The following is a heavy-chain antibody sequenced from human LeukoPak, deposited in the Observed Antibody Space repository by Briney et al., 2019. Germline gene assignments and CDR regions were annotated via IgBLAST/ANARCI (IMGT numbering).Heavy chain of an antibody. J-gene: IGHJ4*02. V-gene: IGHV3-23*01. D-gene: IGHD3-10*01. CDR1: GFTFSSFG. CDR3: AKNIGGLDY. CDR2: ISGSDGST. Sequence: GGSLRLSCAASGFTFSSFGMTWVRQAQAPGKGLEWVSGISGSDGSTYYADPVKGRFTISRDNSKNTLYLQMNSLRAEDTAVYYCAKNIGGLDYWGQGTLVTVSS.